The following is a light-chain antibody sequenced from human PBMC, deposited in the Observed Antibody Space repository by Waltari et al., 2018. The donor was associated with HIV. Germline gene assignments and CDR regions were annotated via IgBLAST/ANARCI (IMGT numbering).Light chain of an antibody. V-gene: IGLV3-19*01. CDR2: GKN. Sequence: SSELTQDPAVSVALGQTVRITCQGDSLRTFYASWYQQLPGQAPIVVIFGKNNRPSGIPDRFSGSSSGNTASLTITGAQAEDEADYYCHSRDTSGDLLVFGGGTKLTVL. CDR1: SLRTFY. J-gene: IGLJ3*02. CDR3: HSRDTSGDLLV.